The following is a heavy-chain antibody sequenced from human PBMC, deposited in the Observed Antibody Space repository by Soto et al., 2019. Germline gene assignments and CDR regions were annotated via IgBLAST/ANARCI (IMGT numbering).Heavy chain of an antibody. CDR2: ISGSGGST. Sequence: GGSLRLSCAASGFTFSSYAMSWVRQAPGKGLEWVSAISGSGGSTYYADSVKGRFTISRDNSKNTLYLQMNSLRAEDTAVYYCARDHAYSHWYFDLWGRGTPVTSPQ. D-gene: IGHD4-4*01. J-gene: IGHJ2*01. CDR3: ARDHAYSHWYFDL. CDR1: GFTFSSYA. V-gene: IGHV3-23*01.